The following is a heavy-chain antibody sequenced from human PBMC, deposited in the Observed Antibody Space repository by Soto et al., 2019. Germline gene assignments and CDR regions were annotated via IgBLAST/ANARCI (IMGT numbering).Heavy chain of an antibody. CDR1: GYTFTSYG. J-gene: IGHJ5*02. CDR3: ARVLRRGRYCRSTSCYYRGREFDP. Sequence: QVQLVQSGAEVKKPGASVKVYCKASGYTFTSYGISWVRQAPGQGLEWMGWISAYNGNTNYAQKLQGRVTMTTDTSTSTAYMELRSLRSDDEAVYYCARVLRRGRYCRSTSCYYRGREFDPWGQGTLVTVSS. CDR2: ISAYNGNT. D-gene: IGHD2-2*01. V-gene: IGHV1-18*01.